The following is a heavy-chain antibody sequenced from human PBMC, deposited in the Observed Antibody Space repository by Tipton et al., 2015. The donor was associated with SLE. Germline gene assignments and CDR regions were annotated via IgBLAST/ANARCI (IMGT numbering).Heavy chain of an antibody. V-gene: IGHV4-39*07. CDR3: ANGGYGSGIRW. CDR1: GGSISSSSYY. Sequence: TLSLTCTVSGGSISSSSYYWGWIRQPPGKGLEWIGSIYYSGSTYYNPSLKSRVTISVDTSKNQLSLKLSSVTAADTAVCYFANGGYGSGIRWWGQGTMVTGSS. J-gene: IGHJ3*01. CDR2: IYYSGST. D-gene: IGHD3-10*01.